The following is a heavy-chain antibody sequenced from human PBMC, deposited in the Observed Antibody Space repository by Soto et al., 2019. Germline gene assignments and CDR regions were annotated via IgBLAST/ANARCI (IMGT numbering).Heavy chain of an antibody. CDR2: IYYSGST. Sequence: PSXTLSLTCTVSGGAISSGGYYWSWIRQQPGKGLEWIGYIYYSGSTYYNPSLKSRVTISVDTSKNQFSLKLSSVTAADTAVYYCARAGYYGSGTFFPYFDYWGQGTLVTVS. V-gene: IGHV4-31*03. CDR1: GGAISSGGYY. J-gene: IGHJ4*02. D-gene: IGHD3-10*01. CDR3: ARAGYYGSGTFFPYFDY.